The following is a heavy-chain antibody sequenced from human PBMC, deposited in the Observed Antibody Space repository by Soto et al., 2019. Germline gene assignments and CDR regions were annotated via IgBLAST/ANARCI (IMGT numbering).Heavy chain of an antibody. J-gene: IGHJ4*02. D-gene: IGHD6-6*01. V-gene: IGHV3-30*18. CDR2: ISYDGSNK. CDR1: GFTFSSYG. CDR3: AKDRRSSLYYFDH. Sequence: QVQLVESGGGVVQPGRSLRLSCAASGFTFSSYGMHWVRQAPGKGLEWVAVISYDGSNKYYADSVKGRFTISRDNSKNTLYLQMNSLRAEDTAVYYCAKDRRSSLYYFDHWGQGTLVTVSS.